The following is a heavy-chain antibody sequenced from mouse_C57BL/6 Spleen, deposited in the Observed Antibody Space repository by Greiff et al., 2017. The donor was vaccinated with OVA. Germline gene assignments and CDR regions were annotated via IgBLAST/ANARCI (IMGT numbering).Heavy chain of an antibody. CDR1: GYTFTSYW. J-gene: IGHJ4*01. CDR3: AGGGYDAWDAMDY. CDR2: IDPSDSYT. D-gene: IGHD2-2*01. Sequence: QVQLQQPGAELVMPGASVKLSCKASGYTFTSYWMHWVKQRPGQGLEWIGEIDPSDSYTNYNQKFKGKSTLTVDKSSSTAYMQLSSLTSEDSAVYYCAGGGYDAWDAMDYWGQGTSVTVSS. V-gene: IGHV1-69*01.